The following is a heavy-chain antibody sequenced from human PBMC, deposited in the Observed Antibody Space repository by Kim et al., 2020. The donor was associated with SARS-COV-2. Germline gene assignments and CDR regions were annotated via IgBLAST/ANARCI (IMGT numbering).Heavy chain of an antibody. CDR3: AREFVGSTFDY. Sequence: GGSLRLSCAASGFTFTSYAMHWVRQAPGKGLEWVAFISYDGSNKYYVDSVKGRFTVSRDFSKNTLYLQMNSLRAEDTAVYYCAREFVGSTFDYWGQGTLVTVSS. J-gene: IGHJ4*02. D-gene: IGHD6-13*01. CDR2: ISYDGSNK. V-gene: IGHV3-30*04. CDR1: GFTFTSYA.